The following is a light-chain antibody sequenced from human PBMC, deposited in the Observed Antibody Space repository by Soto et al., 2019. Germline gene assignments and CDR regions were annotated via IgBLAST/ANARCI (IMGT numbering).Light chain of an antibody. V-gene: IGLV2-14*01. CDR3: SSHAGSSVV. Sequence: QSVLTQPASVSGSPGQSITISCTGTSSDVGNYIFVSWYRQHPGKAPKLMIYDINNRPSGVSNRFSGSKSGNTASLTISGLQAEDEADYYCSSHAGSSVVFGTGTKVTVL. J-gene: IGLJ1*01. CDR1: SSDVGNYIF. CDR2: DIN.